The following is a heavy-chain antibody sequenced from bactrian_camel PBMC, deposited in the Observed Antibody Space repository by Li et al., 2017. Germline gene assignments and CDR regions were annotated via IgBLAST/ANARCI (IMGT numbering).Heavy chain of an antibody. J-gene: IGHJ4*01. CDR2: IATGAGRT. CDR1: GDEYDTAC. V-gene: IGHV3S40*01. Sequence: DVQLVESGGGSVQGGGSLVLSCAVSGDEYDTACAGWFRQAPGKERERIATIATGAGRTYYADSVKGRFSISQDSAKNTVYLQMNSLKPEDTAVYYCAAENVRDCSYSDAFGFTYWGQGTQVTVS. CDR3: AAENVRDCSYSDAFGFTY. D-gene: IGHD4*01.